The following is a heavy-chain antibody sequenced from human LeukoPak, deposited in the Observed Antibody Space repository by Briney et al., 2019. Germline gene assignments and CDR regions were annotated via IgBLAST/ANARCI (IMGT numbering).Heavy chain of an antibody. J-gene: IGHJ4*02. CDR3: ARGTTYFDY. V-gene: IGHV3-48*03. Sequence: QAGGSLRLSCAASGFTFSFYEMNWVRQAPGKGLEWVSYISSSGSTTYYADSVKGRFTISRDNAKNSLYLQMNSLRAEDKAVYYCARGTTYFDYWGQGTLVTVSS. CDR1: GFTFSFYE. D-gene: IGHD2/OR15-2a*01. CDR2: ISSSGSTT.